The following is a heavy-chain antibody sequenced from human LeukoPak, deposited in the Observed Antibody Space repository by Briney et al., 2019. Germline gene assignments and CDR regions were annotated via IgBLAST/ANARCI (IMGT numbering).Heavy chain of an antibody. CDR1: GAALSSYY. D-gene: IGHD2/OR15-2a*01. V-gene: IGHV4-59*01. J-gene: IGHJ5*02. CDR3: ATGYYEPFAT. Sequence: SETLSLTCSVSGAALSSYYWDWLRQTPGKGLEWIGYISDTGKTESNPSLKRRASISLDTSKKQFSLRLTSVTAADSAFYYFATGYYEPFATWGPGILVTVSS. CDR2: ISDTGKT.